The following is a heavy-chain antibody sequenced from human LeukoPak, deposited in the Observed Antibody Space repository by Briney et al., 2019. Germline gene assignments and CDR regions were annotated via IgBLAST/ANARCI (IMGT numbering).Heavy chain of an antibody. CDR3: AKDRTPDIAAAGTHFDY. J-gene: IGHJ4*02. Sequence: GGSLRLSCAASGFIFSSYGMHWVRQAPGKGLEWVAVISYDGTNKYYADSVKGRFTISRDNSKNTLYLQVNSLRAEDTAVYYCAKDRTPDIAAAGTHFDYWGQGTLVTVSS. D-gene: IGHD6-13*01. CDR2: ISYDGTNK. CDR1: GFIFSSYG. V-gene: IGHV3-30*18.